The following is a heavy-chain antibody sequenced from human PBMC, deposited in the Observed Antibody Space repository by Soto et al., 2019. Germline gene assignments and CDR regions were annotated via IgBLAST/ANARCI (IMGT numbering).Heavy chain of an antibody. V-gene: IGHV3-15*07. CDR3: TTGRGGSAYVPGAY. D-gene: IGHD5-12*01. CDR2: IKTNIDGGAT. J-gene: IGHJ4*02. CDR1: GFSFTSVW. Sequence: EVQLVESGGGLVKPGGSLRLSCAASGFSFTSVWMNWVRQIPGKGLEWVGRIKTNIDGGATDYSAPVKGRFTISRDDSKDTVYLQMNRLKTEDTAVYYCTTGRGGSAYVPGAYWGQGALVTVSS.